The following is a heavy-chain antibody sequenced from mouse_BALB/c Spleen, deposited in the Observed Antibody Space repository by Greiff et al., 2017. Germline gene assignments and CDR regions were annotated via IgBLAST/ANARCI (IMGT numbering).Heavy chain of an antibody. J-gene: IGHJ4*01. Sequence: EVQVVESGGGLVKPGGSLKLSCAASGFTFSDYYMYWVRQTPEKRLEWVATISDGGSYTYYPDSVQGRFTISRDNAKNNLYLQMSSLKSEDTAMYYCARAGYKAMDYWGQGTSVTVSS. CDR3: ARAGYKAMDY. V-gene: IGHV5-4*02. CDR1: GFTFSDYY. CDR2: ISDGGSYT.